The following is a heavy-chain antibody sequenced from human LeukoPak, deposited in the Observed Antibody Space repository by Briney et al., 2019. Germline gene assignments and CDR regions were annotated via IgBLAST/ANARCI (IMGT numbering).Heavy chain of an antibody. J-gene: IGHJ4*02. CDR1: GYTFTGFY. CDR3: AREELSVISSDRCSGLGY. Sequence: ASVKVSCKASGYTFTGFYIHWVRQAPGQGLEWMGWINPNSGGTYFAQKFQGRVTMTRDTSISTAYMELNRLTSDDTAVYYCAREELSVISSDRCSGLGYWGQGTLVTVSS. CDR2: INPNSGGT. V-gene: IGHV1-2*02. D-gene: IGHD3-10*01.